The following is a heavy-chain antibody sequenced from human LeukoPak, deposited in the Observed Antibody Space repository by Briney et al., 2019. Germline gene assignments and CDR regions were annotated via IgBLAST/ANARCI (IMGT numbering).Heavy chain of an antibody. CDR2: LRYDGSNT. D-gene: IGHD2-21*02. CDR1: GFTFRSYG. Sequence: GGSLRLSRVASGFTFRSYGIYWVRQAPGKGLEWVTFLRYDGSNTYYADSVKGRFTISRDNSKNTLYLHMNSLREEDTAVYYCARVGTNCGGDCYPLWGQGTLVTVSS. CDR3: ARVGTNCGGDCYPL. J-gene: IGHJ4*02. V-gene: IGHV3-30*02.